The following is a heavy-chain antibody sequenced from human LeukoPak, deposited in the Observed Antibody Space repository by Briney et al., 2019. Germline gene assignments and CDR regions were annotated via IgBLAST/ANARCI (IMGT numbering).Heavy chain of an antibody. J-gene: IGHJ5*02. Sequence: PSETLSLTCTVSGGSISSYYWSWIRQPPGKGLEWIGYIYYSGSTNYNPSLKSRVTISVDTSKNHFSLKLSTVTAAATAVYNCAYGNSRSTSCLFHPWGQGTLVTVSS. CDR2: IYYSGST. D-gene: IGHD2-2*01. CDR3: AYGNSRSTSCLFHP. V-gene: IGHV4-59*01. CDR1: GGSISSYY.